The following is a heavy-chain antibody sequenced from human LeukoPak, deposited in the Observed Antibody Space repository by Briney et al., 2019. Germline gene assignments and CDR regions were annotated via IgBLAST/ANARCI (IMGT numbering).Heavy chain of an antibody. V-gene: IGHV3-23*01. D-gene: IGHD3-3*01. Sequence: GGSLRLSCSASGFSFNNYAMSWIRQAPGKGLTCVSLVRPANGRTYYADSVKGRFNITRDNSNNMLSLYMSSLRADDTAVYYCAKGKQYLEWLPDSWGQGTLVTVSS. J-gene: IGHJ4*02. CDR2: VRPANGRT. CDR3: AKGKQYLEWLPDS. CDR1: GFSFNNYA.